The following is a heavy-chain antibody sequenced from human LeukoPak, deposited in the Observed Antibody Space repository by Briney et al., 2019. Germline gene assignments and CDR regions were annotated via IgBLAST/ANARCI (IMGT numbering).Heavy chain of an antibody. V-gene: IGHV4-59*01. CDR2: IYYSGST. J-gene: IGHJ4*02. CDR1: GGSISSYY. CDR3: ARDQYTYGPNDY. D-gene: IGHD5-18*01. Sequence: SETLSLTCTVSGGSISSYYWSWIRQPPGKGLEWIGYIYYSGSTKHNPSLNSRVTISVDTSKNQFSLKLSSVTAADTALYYCARDQYTYGPNDYWGQGTLVTVSS.